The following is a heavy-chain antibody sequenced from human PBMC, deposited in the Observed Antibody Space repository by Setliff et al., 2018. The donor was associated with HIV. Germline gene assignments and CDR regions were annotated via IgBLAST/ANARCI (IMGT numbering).Heavy chain of an antibody. CDR3: ARRPLTMASG. Sequence: PGGSLRLSCAASGFSVSSNDMTWVRQAPGKGLEWVSLIYSGGSTHYADSVKGRFTISRDNSKNTLYLQMNSLTTEDTAVYYCARRPLTMASGWGQGTLVTVSS. D-gene: IGHD3-10*01. J-gene: IGHJ4*02. CDR2: IYSGGST. CDR1: GFSVSSND. V-gene: IGHV3-66*02.